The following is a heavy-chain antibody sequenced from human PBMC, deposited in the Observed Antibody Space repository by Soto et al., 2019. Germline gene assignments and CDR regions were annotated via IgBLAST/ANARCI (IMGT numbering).Heavy chain of an antibody. Sequence: SETLSLTCTVSGGSVSSGSYYWSCIRQPPGKGLEWIGYIYYSGSTNYNPSLKSRVTISVDTSKNQFSLKLSSVTAADTAVYYCARAEDSGYDKTQHFDYWGQGTLVPVSS. CDR3: ARAEDSGYDKTQHFDY. V-gene: IGHV4-61*01. CDR2: IYYSGST. CDR1: GGSVSSGSYY. J-gene: IGHJ4*02. D-gene: IGHD5-12*01.